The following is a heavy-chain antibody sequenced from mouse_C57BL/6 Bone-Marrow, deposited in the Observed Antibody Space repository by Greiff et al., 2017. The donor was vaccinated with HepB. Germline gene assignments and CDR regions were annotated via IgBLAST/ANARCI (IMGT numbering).Heavy chain of an antibody. D-gene: IGHD1-1*01. J-gene: IGHJ2*01. CDR1: GFTFSDYG. CDR3: ESYYYGSSGYYFDY. Sequence: EVMLVESGGGLVKPGGSLKLSCAASGFTFSDYGMHWVRQAPEKGLEWVAYISSGSSTIYYADTVKGRFTISRDNAKNTRFLQMTSLRSEDTAMYYCESYYYGSSGYYFDYWGQGTTLTVSS. CDR2: ISSGSSTI. V-gene: IGHV5-17*01.